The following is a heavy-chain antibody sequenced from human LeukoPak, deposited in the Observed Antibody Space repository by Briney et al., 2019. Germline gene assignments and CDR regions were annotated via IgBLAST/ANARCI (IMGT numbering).Heavy chain of an antibody. D-gene: IGHD3-10*01. J-gene: IGHJ4*02. Sequence: SETLSLTCTVSGDSISSGSYYWSWIRQPAGKGLEWIGRIYSSGRINYNLSLKSRVTISVDTSKNQFSLKLSSVTAADTAVYYCASGGRYYGSGSYRRYPKPFDYWGQGTLVTVSS. CDR1: GDSISSGSYY. CDR2: IYSSGRI. V-gene: IGHV4-61*02. CDR3: ASGGRYYGSGSYRRYPKPFDY.